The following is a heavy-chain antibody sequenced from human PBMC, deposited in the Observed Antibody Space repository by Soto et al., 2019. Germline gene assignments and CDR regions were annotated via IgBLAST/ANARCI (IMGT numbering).Heavy chain of an antibody. CDR1: GYTFTGYY. CDR2: INPNSGGT. V-gene: IGHV1-2*04. J-gene: IGHJ3*02. Sequence: QVQLVQSGAEVKKPGASVKVSCKASGYTFTGYYMHWVRQAPGQRLEWMGWINPNSGGTNYAQKFQGWVTMTRDTSISTAYMELSRLRSDDTAVYYCARVGYSSSWYVAFDIWGQGTMVTVSS. D-gene: IGHD6-13*01. CDR3: ARVGYSSSWYVAFDI.